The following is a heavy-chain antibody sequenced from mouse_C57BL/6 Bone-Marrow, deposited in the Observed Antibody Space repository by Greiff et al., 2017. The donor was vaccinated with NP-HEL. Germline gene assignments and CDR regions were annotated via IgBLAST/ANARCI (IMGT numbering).Heavy chain of an antibody. Sequence: VKLMESGAELVKPGASVKISCKASGYAFSSYWMNWVKQRPGKGLEWIGQIYPGVGDTNYTGKFKGKATLTADKSSSTAYMQLSILTSEDSAVYFCARKGYYYGSSPDYWGQGTTLTVSS. D-gene: IGHD1-1*01. CDR2: IYPGVGDT. V-gene: IGHV1-80*01. J-gene: IGHJ2*01. CDR1: GYAFSSYW. CDR3: ARKGYYYGSSPDY.